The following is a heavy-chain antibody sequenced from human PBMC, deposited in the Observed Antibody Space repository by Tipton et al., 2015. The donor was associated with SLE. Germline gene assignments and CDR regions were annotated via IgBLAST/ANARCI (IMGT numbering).Heavy chain of an antibody. D-gene: IGHD3-22*01. J-gene: IGHJ3*02. CDR3: ARDMAYDSSGSYSGDAFDI. Sequence: TLSLTCTVSGGSISSSSYYWGWLRQPPGKGLEWIGSIYYSGSTYYNPSLKSRVTISVDTSKNQFSLKLSSVTAADTAVYYCARDMAYDSSGSYSGDAFDIWGQGTMVTVSS. V-gene: IGHV4-39*07. CDR1: GGSISSSSYY. CDR2: IYYSGST.